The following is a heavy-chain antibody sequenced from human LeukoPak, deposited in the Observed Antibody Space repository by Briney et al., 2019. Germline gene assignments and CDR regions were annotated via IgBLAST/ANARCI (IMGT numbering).Heavy chain of an antibody. J-gene: IGHJ4*02. CDR1: GYTFTSYG. Sequence: ASVKVSCKASGYTFTSYGISWVRQAPGQGLEWMGWISAYNGNTNYAQKFQGRVTMTEDTSTDTAYMELSSLRSEDTAVYYCATAYGSSWTGYFDYWGQGTLVTVSS. CDR3: ATAYGSSWTGYFDY. CDR2: ISAYNGNT. V-gene: IGHV1-18*01. D-gene: IGHD6-13*01.